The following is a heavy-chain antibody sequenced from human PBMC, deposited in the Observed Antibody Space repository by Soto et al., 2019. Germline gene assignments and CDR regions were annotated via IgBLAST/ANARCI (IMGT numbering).Heavy chain of an antibody. CDR3: ARDRIAVAGTLWYYYYGMDV. J-gene: IGHJ6*02. D-gene: IGHD6-19*01. V-gene: IGHV4-59*01. CDR1: GGSISSYY. Sequence: TLSLTCTVSGGSISSYYWSWIRQPPGKGLEWIGYMYNTGSTVYNPSLKSRVTVSVDTSKNQFSLKLSSVTAADTAVYYCARDRIAVAGTLWYYYYGMDVWGQGTTVTVSS. CDR2: MYNTGST.